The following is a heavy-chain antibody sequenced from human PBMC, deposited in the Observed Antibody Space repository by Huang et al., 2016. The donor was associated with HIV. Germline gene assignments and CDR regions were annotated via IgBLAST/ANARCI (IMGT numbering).Heavy chain of an antibody. J-gene: IGHJ4*02. CDR3: GGSSGYWSFDY. CDR1: DYTFTSYG. CDR2: ISTNNGDT. Sequence: QVQLVQSGGEVKKPGASVKVSCKASDYTFTSYGISWVRQAPGKGREWMGWISTNNGDTNEAQKFQGRVTMTTDTATSTAYMELRSLRADDTAVYYCGGSSGYWSFDYWGQGTLVTVSS. V-gene: IGHV1-18*04. D-gene: IGHD3-22*01.